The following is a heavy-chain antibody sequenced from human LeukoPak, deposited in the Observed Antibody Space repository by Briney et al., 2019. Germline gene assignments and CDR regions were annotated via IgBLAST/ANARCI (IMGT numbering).Heavy chain of an antibody. CDR1: GFTFSSYS. V-gene: IGHV3-21*01. D-gene: IGHD3-22*01. CDR3: ARDYYDSSGYYRRTDAFDI. Sequence: GRSLRLSCAASGFTFSSYSMNWVRQAPGKGLEWVSSISSSSSYIYYADSVKGRFTISRDNAKNSLYLQMNSLRAEDTAVYYCARDYYDSSGYYRRTDAFDIWGQGTMVTVSS. CDR2: ISSSSSYI. J-gene: IGHJ3*02.